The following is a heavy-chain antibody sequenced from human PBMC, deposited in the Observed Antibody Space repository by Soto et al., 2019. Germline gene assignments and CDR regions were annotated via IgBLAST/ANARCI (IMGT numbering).Heavy chain of an antibody. V-gene: IGHV1-69*01. CDR1: GGTFSSYA. Sequence: QVQLLQSGAEVKKPGSSVKVSCKASGGTFSSYAISWVRQAPGQGLEWMGGNIPIFGTANYAQKFQGRVTITEDESTSTAYMELSSLRSEDAAEYYCARFTAYRSSWSGTEKRRGAASDYWGQGTLVTDST. D-gene: IGHD6-13*01. CDR2: NIPIFGTA. J-gene: IGHJ4*02. CDR3: ARFTAYRSSWSGTEKRRGAASDY.